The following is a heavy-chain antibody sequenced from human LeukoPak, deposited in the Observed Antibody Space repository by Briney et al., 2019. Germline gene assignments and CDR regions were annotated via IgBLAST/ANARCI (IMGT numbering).Heavy chain of an antibody. Sequence: SETLSLTCTVSGGSISSYYWSWIRQPPGKGLEWIGYIYYSGSTNYNPSLKSRATISVDTSKNQFSLKLSSVTAADTAVYYCARGRYDILTGYHYYYGMDVWGQGTTVTVSS. CDR2: IYYSGST. CDR3: ARGRYDILTGYHYYYGMDV. J-gene: IGHJ6*02. CDR1: GGSISSYY. D-gene: IGHD3-9*01. V-gene: IGHV4-59*01.